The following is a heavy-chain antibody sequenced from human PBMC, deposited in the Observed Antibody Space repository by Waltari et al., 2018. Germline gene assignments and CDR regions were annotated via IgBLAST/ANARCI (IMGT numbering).Heavy chain of an antibody. CDR3: ARWRYYFDY. V-gene: IGHV4-39*01. CDR1: GGSVSSSLSFY. Sequence: QLQLQESGPGLVKPSETLSLTCRVSGGSVSSSLSFYWVWVRQTPGKGLEWIGSLYYSGSTYYNPSLKSRVTISMETSKNQFSLKFSSVTAADTAVYYCARWRYYFDYWGQGTLVTVSS. J-gene: IGHJ4*02. CDR2: LYYSGST.